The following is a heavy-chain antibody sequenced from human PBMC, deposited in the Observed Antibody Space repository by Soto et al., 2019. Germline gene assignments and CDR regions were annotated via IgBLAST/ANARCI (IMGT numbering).Heavy chain of an antibody. J-gene: IGHJ4*02. V-gene: IGHV1-3*01. CDR3: VRDSPIGSTFSGYDGIDY. CDR1: GYTFTSCA. Sequence: EASVKVSCKASGYTFTSCAMHWVRQAPGQRLEWMGWINAGNGNTKYSQKFQGRVTITRDTSASTAYMELNRLRSEDTAVYYCVRDSPIGSTFSGYDGIDYWGQGTLVTVSS. CDR2: INAGNGNT. D-gene: IGHD5-12*01.